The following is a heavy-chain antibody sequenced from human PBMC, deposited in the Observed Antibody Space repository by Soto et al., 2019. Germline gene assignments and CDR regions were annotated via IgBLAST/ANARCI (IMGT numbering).Heavy chain of an antibody. CDR2: IYHSGST. Sequence: SETLSLTCAVSGGSISSSNWWSWVRQPPGKGLEWIGEIYHSGSTNYNPSLKSRVTILVDKSKNQFSLKLSSVTAADTAVYYCARGKRALAAAFDYWGQGTLVTVSS. CDR3: ARGKRALAAAFDY. J-gene: IGHJ4*02. V-gene: IGHV4-4*02. CDR1: GGSISSSNW. D-gene: IGHD6-13*01.